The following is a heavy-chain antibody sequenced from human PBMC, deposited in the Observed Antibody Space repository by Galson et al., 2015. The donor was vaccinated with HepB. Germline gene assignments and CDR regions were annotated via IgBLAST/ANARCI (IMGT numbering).Heavy chain of an antibody. D-gene: IGHD2-2*02. CDR1: GFTFSSYG. V-gene: IGHV3-33*01. CDR3: ARGVVYCSSTSCYTENYYYYGMDV. J-gene: IGHJ6*02. CDR2: IWYDGSNK. Sequence: SLRLSCAASGFTFSSYGMHWVRQAPGKGLEWVAVIWYDGSNKYYADSVKGRFTISRDNSKNTLYLQMNSLRAEDTAVYYCARGVVYCSSTSCYTENYYYYGMDVWGQGTTVTVSS.